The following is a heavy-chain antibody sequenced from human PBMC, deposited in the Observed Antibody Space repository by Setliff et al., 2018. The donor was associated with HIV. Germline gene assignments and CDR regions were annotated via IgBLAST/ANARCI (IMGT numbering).Heavy chain of an antibody. CDR3: AKGVKWLDP. CDR1: GFTLSSSH. V-gene: IGHV3-53*01. CDR2: IYSDGRT. Sequence: RLSCAASGFTLSSSHMTWVRQAPGKGLEWVSFIYSDGRTHYADSVKGLFTVSRDNSKNMMHLQVNGLRPEDTAVYYCAKGVKWLDPWGQGTLVTVSS. J-gene: IGHJ5*02. D-gene: IGHD3-16*01.